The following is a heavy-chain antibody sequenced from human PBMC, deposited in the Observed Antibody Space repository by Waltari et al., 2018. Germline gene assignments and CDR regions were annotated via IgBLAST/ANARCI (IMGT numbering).Heavy chain of an antibody. CDR3: ARETYWYFDL. J-gene: IGHJ2*01. CDR1: GGSISSHY. CDR2: IYYSGST. V-gene: IGHV4-59*11. Sequence: QVQLQESGPGLVKPSETLSLTCTVSGGSISSHYWSWIRQPPGKGLEWIGYIYYSGSTTYNPSLTSRGTISVDTSKNQFSLKLSSVTAADTAVYYCARETYWYFDLWGRGTLVTVSS.